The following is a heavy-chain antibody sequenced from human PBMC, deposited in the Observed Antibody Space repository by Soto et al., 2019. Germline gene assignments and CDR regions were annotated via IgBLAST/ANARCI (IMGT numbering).Heavy chain of an antibody. D-gene: IGHD5-12*01. CDR2: ISAYNGNT. CDR1: GYTFTSYG. Sequence: VKVSCKASGYTFTSYGISWVRQAPGQGLEWMGWISAYNGNTNYAQKLQGRVTMTTGTSTSTAYMELRSLRSDDTAVYYCAKFRSGYDAFDIWGQGTMVTVSS. V-gene: IGHV1-18*01. J-gene: IGHJ3*02. CDR3: AKFRSGYDAFDI.